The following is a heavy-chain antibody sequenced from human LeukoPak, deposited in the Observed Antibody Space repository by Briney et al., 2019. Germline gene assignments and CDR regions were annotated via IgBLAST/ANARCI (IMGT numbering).Heavy chain of an antibody. CDR2: IYPGDSDT. V-gene: IGHV5-51*01. D-gene: IGHD3-22*01. CDR3: ATGPYYYDSSGYYDGLDY. Sequence: GESLKISCKGSGYSFTSYWIGWVRQMPGKGLEWMGIIYPGDSDTRYSPPFQGQVTISADKSISTAYLQWSSLKASDTAMYYCATGPYYYDSSGYYDGLDYWGQGTLVTVSS. J-gene: IGHJ4*02. CDR1: GYSFTSYW.